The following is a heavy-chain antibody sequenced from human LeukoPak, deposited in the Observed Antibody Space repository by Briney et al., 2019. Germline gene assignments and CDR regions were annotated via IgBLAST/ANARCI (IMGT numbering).Heavy chain of an antibody. V-gene: IGHV4-39*01. CDR3: ARLSGWLAN. D-gene: IGHD6-19*01. CDR2: IYYSGST. CDR1: GGSISSSSYY. J-gene: IGHJ4*02. Sequence: SETLSLTCTVSGGSISSSSYYWGWIRQPPGKGLEWIGSIYYSGSTYYNPSLKSRVTISVDTSKNQFSLKLSSVTAADTAVYYCARLSGWLANWGQGTLVTVPS.